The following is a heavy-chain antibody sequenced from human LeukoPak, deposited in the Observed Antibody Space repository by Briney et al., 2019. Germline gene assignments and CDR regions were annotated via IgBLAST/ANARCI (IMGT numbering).Heavy chain of an antibody. CDR1: GGTFSSYA. J-gene: IGHJ5*02. Sequence: SVKVSCKASGGTFSSYAISWVRQAPGQGLEWMGGIIPIFGTANYAQKFQGRVTITTDESTSTAYMELSSLRSEDTAVYYCARGGRYSSPPSNWFDPWGQGTLVTVSS. V-gene: IGHV1-69*05. CDR2: IIPIFGTA. D-gene: IGHD6-19*01. CDR3: ARGGRYSSPPSNWFDP.